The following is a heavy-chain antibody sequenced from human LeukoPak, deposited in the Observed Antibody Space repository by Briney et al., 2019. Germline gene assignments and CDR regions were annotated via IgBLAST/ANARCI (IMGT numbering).Heavy chain of an antibody. CDR2: IYYSGKN. CDR1: GGSFSGYY. CDR3: ARVPYSSGWYVDY. Sequence: SETLSLTCAIYGGSFSGYYWSWIHQPPGEGLGWIGYIYYSGKNYYNPSLKSRVTISVDSSKNQFSLKLSSVTAADTAVYYCARVPYSSGWYVDYWGQGTLVTVSS. V-gene: IGHV4-30-4*01. D-gene: IGHD6-19*01. J-gene: IGHJ4*02.